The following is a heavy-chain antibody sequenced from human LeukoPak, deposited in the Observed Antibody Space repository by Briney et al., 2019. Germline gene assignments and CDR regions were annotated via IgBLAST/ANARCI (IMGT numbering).Heavy chain of an antibody. D-gene: IGHD3-22*01. J-gene: IGHJ4*02. CDR2: INPDSGDT. CDR1: GYTFTGYY. CDR3: ARGGKSYYDSSGYYDRPPDY. Sequence: ASVEVSCKASGYTFTGYYMHWVRQAPGQGLEWMGRINPDSGDTNYAQNFQGRVTMTWDTSISTAYMELSSLRSDDTAVYYCARGGKSYYDSSGYYDRPPDYWGQGTLVTVSS. V-gene: IGHV1-2*06.